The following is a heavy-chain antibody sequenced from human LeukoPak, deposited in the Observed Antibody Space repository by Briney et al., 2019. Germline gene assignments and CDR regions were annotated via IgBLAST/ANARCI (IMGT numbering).Heavy chain of an antibody. CDR3: ARVFGSYCSSTSCYGDYYYYYMDV. V-gene: IGHV1-69*13. D-gene: IGHD2-2*01. CDR2: IIPIFGTA. CDR1: GGTFSSYA. J-gene: IGHJ6*03. Sequence: SVKVSCKASGGTFSSYAISWVRQAPGQGLEWMGGIIPIFGTANYAQKFQGRGTVTVDESTSTAYMELSSLISEDTAVNYCARVFGSYCSSTSCYGDYYYYYMDVWGKGATVTVSS.